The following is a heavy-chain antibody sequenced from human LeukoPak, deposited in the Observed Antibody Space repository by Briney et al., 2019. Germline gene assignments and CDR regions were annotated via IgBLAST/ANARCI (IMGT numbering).Heavy chain of an antibody. CDR3: ARGRTRGGSGTGFDY. D-gene: IGHD3-10*01. V-gene: IGHV4-38-2*02. CDR1: GYSISSGYF. CDR2: VYHSGST. J-gene: IGHJ4*02. Sequence: SETLSLTCTVSGYSISSGYFWGWIRQPPGKGREWIGNVYHSGSTYYSPSLKSRVTISVDTSKNQFSLKLSSVTAADTAVYYCARGRTRGGSGTGFDYWGQGTLVTVSS.